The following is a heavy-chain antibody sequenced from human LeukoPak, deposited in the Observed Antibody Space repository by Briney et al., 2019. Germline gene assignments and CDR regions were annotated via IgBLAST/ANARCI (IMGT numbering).Heavy chain of an antibody. CDR1: GLIFSSYW. J-gene: IGHJ4*02. CDR3: ARGDLWLGH. V-gene: IGHV3-7*01. D-gene: IGHD3-10*01. Sequence: GGSLRLSCATSGLIFSSYWMCWVRQAPGKGLEWVANIKSDGSEEYYGDSVKGRFTISRDNAKNSLYLQMNSLRVEDTAVYYCARGDLWLGHWGQGSLVTVSS. CDR2: IKSDGSEE.